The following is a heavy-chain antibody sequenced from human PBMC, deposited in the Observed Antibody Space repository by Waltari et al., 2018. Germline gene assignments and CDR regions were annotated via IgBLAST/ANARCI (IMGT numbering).Heavy chain of an antibody. Sequence: QLQLQESGPGRLKPSETLSLTRTVPGGSISSRSYYWGGIRERPLTGLEWIGSIYYSGSTYYNPSLKGRVTISVDTSKNQFSLKLSSVTAADTAVYYCARQRSITMVRGVIIARPFDYWGQGTLVTVSS. V-gene: IGHV4-39*01. CDR3: ARQRSITMVRGVIIARPFDY. D-gene: IGHD3-10*01. J-gene: IGHJ4*02. CDR1: GGSISSRSYY. CDR2: IYYSGST.